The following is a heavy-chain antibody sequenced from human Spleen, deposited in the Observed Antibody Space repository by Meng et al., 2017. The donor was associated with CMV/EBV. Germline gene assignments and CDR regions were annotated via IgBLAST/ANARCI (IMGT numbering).Heavy chain of an antibody. CDR3: AKIITMIVVVITTYNWFDP. CDR2: INWNGGST. CDR1: GFTFDDYG. Sequence: EVQLVESGGGVVRPGGALRRSCAASGFTFDDYGMSWVRQAPGKGLEWVSGINWNGGSTGYADSVKGRFTISRDNAKNSLYLQMNSLRAEDTALYHCAKIITMIVVVITTYNWFDPWGQGTLVTVSS. J-gene: IGHJ5*02. D-gene: IGHD3-22*01. V-gene: IGHV3-20*01.